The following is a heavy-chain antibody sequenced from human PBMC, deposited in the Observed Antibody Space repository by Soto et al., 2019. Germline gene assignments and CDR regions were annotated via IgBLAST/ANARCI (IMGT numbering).Heavy chain of an antibody. V-gene: IGHV2-5*02. J-gene: IGHJ5*02. CDR1: GFSLSTSGVG. CDR2: IYWDDDK. CDR3: AHRQPNSSGWNWFDP. Sequence: QITLKESGPTLVKPTQTLTLTCTFSGFSLSTSGVGVGWIRQPPGKALEWLALIYWDDDKRYSPSLKSRLTIXXDXSXXQVVLTMPNMDPVDTATYYCAHRQPNSSGWNWFDPWGQGTLVTVSS. D-gene: IGHD6-19*01.